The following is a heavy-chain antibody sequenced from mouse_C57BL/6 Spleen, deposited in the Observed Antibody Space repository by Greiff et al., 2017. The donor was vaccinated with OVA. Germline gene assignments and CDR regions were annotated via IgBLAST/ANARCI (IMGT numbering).Heavy chain of an antibody. CDR1: GFNIKDDY. D-gene: IGHD1-1*01. CDR2: IDPENGDT. Sequence: EVQGVESGAELVRPGASVKLSCTASGFNIKDDYMHWVKQRPEQGLEWIGWIDPENGDTEYASKFQGKATITADTSSNTAYLQLSSLTSEDTAVYYCTTPLLRYTFAYWGQGTLVTVSA. V-gene: IGHV14-4*01. CDR3: TTPLLRYTFAY. J-gene: IGHJ3*01.